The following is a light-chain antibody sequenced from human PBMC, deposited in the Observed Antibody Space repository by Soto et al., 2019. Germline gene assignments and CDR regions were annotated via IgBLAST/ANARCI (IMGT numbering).Light chain of an antibody. CDR2: RNN. Sequence: QSVLTQPPSASGTPGQRVTISCSGSSSNIGSNYVYWYQQLPGTAPKLLIYRNNQRPSGVPDRFSGSKSGTSASLAISGLRSGDEADYYCAAWDDSLSVVVFGGGTKVTVL. CDR3: AAWDDSLSVVV. CDR1: SSNIGSNY. V-gene: IGLV1-47*01. J-gene: IGLJ2*01.